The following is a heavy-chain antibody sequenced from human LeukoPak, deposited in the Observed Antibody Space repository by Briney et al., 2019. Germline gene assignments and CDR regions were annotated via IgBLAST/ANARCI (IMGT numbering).Heavy chain of an antibody. CDR1: GDSISSGDYY. V-gene: IGHV4-30-4*01. CDR3: ARGLYCSSTSCYPFDY. J-gene: IGHJ4*02. Sequence: SETLSLTCTVSGDSISSGDYYWSWIRQPPGKGLEWIGYIYYSGSTYYNPSLKSRVTISVDTSKNQFSLKLSSVTAADTAVYYCARGLYCSSTSCYPFDYWGQGTLVTVSS. D-gene: IGHD2-2*01. CDR2: IYYSGST.